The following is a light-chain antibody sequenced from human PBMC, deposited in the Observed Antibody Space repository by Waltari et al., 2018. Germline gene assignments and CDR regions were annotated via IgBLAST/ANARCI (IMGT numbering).Light chain of an antibody. CDR1: QSINNW. CDR3: QHYITYPYT. V-gene: IGKV1-5*03. J-gene: IGKJ4*01. Sequence: DIQMTQSPSTLSASVGHRVTITCRASQSINNWLAWYQQKPGKAPKLLIYKASSLESGVPSRFSGSGSGTEFTLTISSLQPDDFATYYCQHYITYPYTFGGGTQVEI. CDR2: KAS.